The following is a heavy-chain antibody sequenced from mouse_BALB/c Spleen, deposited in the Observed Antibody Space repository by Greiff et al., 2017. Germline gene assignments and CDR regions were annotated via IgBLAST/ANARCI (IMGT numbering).Heavy chain of an antibody. CDR2: IWAGGST. D-gene: IGHD1-1*01. CDR1: GFSLTSYG. V-gene: IGHV2-9*02. CDR3: ARDRGYYGGYAMDY. J-gene: IGHJ4*01. Sequence: QVQLQQSGPGLVAPSQSLSITCTVSGFSLTSYGVHWVRQPPGKGLEWLGVIWAGGSTNYNSALMSRLSISKDNSKSQVFLKMNSLQTDDTAMYYCARDRGYYGGYAMDYWGQGTSVTVSS.